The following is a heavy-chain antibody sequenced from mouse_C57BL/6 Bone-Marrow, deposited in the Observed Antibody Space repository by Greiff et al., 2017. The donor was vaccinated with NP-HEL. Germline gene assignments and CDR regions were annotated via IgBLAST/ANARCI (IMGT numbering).Heavy chain of an antibody. Sequence: LQESGAELARPGASVKLSCKASGYTFTSYGISWVKQRTGQGLEWIGEIYPRSGNTYYNEKFKGKATLTADKSSSTAYMELRSLTSEDSAVYFCARSLLLRNYYAMDYWGQGTSVTVSS. CDR2: IYPRSGNT. D-gene: IGHD1-1*01. CDR3: ARSLLLRNYYAMDY. CDR1: GYTFTSYG. J-gene: IGHJ4*01. V-gene: IGHV1-81*01.